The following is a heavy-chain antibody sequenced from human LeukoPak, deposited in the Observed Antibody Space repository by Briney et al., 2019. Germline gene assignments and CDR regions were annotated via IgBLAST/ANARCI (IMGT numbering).Heavy chain of an antibody. J-gene: IGHJ4*02. D-gene: IGHD6-13*01. V-gene: IGHV4-4*07. Sequence: SETLSLTCTVSGGSISSYYWSWIRQPAGKGLEWIGRIYTSGSTNYNPSLKSRVTMSVDTPKNQFSLKLSSVTAADTAVYYCARFPMSGAAAGTVGFGYWGQGTLVTVSS. CDR3: ARFPMSGAAAGTVGFGY. CDR1: GGSISSYY. CDR2: IYTSGST.